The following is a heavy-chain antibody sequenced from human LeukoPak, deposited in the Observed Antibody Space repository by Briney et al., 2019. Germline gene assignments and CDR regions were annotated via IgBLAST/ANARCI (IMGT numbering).Heavy chain of an antibody. J-gene: IGHJ3*02. Sequence: PGGSLRLSCAASGFSFSNYWMSWVRQAPGKGREWVAYIRQEGSEERYVDSVKGRFTISRDNAKSSLCLQMSSLRAEDTAVYYCARASGIAAAKRAFDIWGQGTMVTVSS. CDR2: IRQEGSEE. CDR3: ARASGIAAAKRAFDI. D-gene: IGHD6-13*01. V-gene: IGHV3-7*01. CDR1: GFSFSNYW.